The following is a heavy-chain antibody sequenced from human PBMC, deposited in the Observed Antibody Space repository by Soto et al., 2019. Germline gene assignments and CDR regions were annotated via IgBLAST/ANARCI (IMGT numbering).Heavy chain of an antibody. CDR1: GYTFTGYY. CDR2: INPNSGGT. Sequence: GASVKVSCKASGYTFTGYYMHWVRQAPGQGLEWMGWINPNSGGTNYAQKLQGRVTMTTDTSTSTAYMELRSLRSDDTAVYYCARDRKLRFLEWTRTSFDYWGPGTLVTVSS. CDR3: ARDRKLRFLEWTRTSFDY. J-gene: IGHJ4*02. V-gene: IGHV1-2*02. D-gene: IGHD3-3*01.